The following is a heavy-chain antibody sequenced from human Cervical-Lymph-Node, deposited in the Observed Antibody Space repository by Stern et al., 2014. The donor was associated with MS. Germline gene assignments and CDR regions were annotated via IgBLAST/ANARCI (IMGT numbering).Heavy chain of an antibody. CDR3: AHSRVKYCRGGTCYSSLFDY. CDR2: NSWDDDK. J-gene: IGHJ4*02. Sequence: QVTLKESGPTLVKPTQTVTLTCTLSGFSVATAGVGVGWIRQPPGKALEWLALNSWDDDKLYSPSLKNRLTIIKDTSKNQVVLTMTNVDPVDTATYYCAHSRVKYCRGGTCYSSLFDYWGQGTLVTVSS. CDR1: GFSVATAGVG. D-gene: IGHD2-15*01. V-gene: IGHV2-5*02.